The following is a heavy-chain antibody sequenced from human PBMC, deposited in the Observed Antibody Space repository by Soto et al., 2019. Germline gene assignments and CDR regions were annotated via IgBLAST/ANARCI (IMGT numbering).Heavy chain of an antibody. Sequence: QVQLQQSGPGLVKPSQTLSLTCAITGDSVSSNSAGWSWVRQSPSRGLEWLGRTYYRSKWYYEYAVSVSSRITTNPDTSKNQYSLQLNSVTPEDTAVYFCARGEQYSGRIFDYWGQGTLVTVSS. J-gene: IGHJ4*01. CDR3: ARGEQYSGRIFDY. V-gene: IGHV6-1*01. D-gene: IGHD1-26*01. CDR2: TYYRSKWYY. CDR1: GDSVSSNSAG.